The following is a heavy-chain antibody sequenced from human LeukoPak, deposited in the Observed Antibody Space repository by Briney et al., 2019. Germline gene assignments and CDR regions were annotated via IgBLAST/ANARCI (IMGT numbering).Heavy chain of an antibody. V-gene: IGHV3-48*01. J-gene: IGHJ6*03. CDR1: GFTFSSYS. CDR2: IRSSSSTI. CDR3: MLPDIVVVPAASGFYYYYYMDV. Sequence: PGGSLRLSCAASGFTFSSYSMNWVRQAPGKGLEWVSYIRSSSSTIYYADSVKGRFTISRDNAKNSLYLQMNSLRAEDTAVYYCMLPDIVVVPAASGFYYYYYMDVWGKGTTVTVSS. D-gene: IGHD2-2*01.